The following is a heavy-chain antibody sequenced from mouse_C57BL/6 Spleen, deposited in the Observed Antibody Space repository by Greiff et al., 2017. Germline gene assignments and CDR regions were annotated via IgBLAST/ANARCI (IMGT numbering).Heavy chain of an antibody. J-gene: IGHJ2*01. CDR3: ARSGDRNYFDY. Sequence: VQLKQSGPELVKPGASVKMSCKASGYTFTDYNMHWVKQSHGKSLEWIGYINPNNGGTSYNQKFKGKATLTVNKSSSTAYMELRSLTSEDSAVYYCARSGDRNYFDYWGQGTTLTVSS. V-gene: IGHV1-22*01. CDR2: INPNNGGT. D-gene: IGHD3-3*01. CDR1: GYTFTDYN.